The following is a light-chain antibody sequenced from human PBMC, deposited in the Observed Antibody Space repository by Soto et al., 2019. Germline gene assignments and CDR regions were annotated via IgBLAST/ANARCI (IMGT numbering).Light chain of an antibody. J-gene: IGKJ2*01. CDR3: QQYHSFSFT. CDR2: DVF. V-gene: IGKV1-5*01. Sequence: DIQMTQSPSSLSASVGDRVTITCRASQSITYWLAWYQQKPGRAPKLLIYDVFNLQSGVTSRFSGSGSGTEFTHTISSLQPDDSETYYSQQYHSFSFTFGQGTKLQIK. CDR1: QSITYW.